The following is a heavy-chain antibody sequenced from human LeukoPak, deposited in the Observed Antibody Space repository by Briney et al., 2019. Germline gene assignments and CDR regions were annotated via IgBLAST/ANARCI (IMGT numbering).Heavy chain of an antibody. CDR1: GFTFNNFE. CDR2: ISSTGNTM. Sequence: GGFLRLSCEASGFTFNNFEMNWVRQAPGEGLEWVSYISSTGNTMYYADSVQGRFTISRDNAKNSLYLQMSSLRAEDTAVYYCARESLSVSSYGAGKRTYYSYGMDVWGQWTTVTVSS. D-gene: IGHD3-10*01. CDR3: ARESLSVSSYGAGKRTYYSYGMDV. V-gene: IGHV3-48*03. J-gene: IGHJ6*02.